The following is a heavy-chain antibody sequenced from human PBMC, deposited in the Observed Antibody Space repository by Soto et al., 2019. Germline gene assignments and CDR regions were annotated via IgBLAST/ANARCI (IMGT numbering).Heavy chain of an antibody. D-gene: IGHD5-18*01. CDR1: VFNFSSYA. Sequence: RGSLRLSCASSVFNFSSYAMSWVGQAPGKGLEWVSAISGSGGSTDYVDSVKGRFTISRDNSKNTLYLQMNSLRAEDTAVYYCAKLQAYTYGPGAYFDYWGQGTMVTVSS. CDR3: AKLQAYTYGPGAYFDY. J-gene: IGHJ4*02. CDR2: ISGSGGST. V-gene: IGHV3-23*01.